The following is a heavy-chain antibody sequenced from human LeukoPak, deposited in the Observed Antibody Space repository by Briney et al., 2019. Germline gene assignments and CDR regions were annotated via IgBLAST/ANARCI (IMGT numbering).Heavy chain of an antibody. CDR1: GGSISSGGYY. CDR2: IYYSGST. Sequence: PSQTLSLTCTVSGGSISSGGYYWSWIRQHPGKGLEWIGYIYYSGSTYYNPSLKSRVTISVDTSKNQFSLKLSSVTAADTAVYYCARRLRRGSHSLYYFDYWGQGTLVTVSS. V-gene: IGHV4-31*03. J-gene: IGHJ4*02. D-gene: IGHD3-16*01. CDR3: ARRLRRGSHSLYYFDY.